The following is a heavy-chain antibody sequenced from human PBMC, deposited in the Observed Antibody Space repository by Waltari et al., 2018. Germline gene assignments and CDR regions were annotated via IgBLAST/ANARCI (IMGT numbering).Heavy chain of an antibody. CDR1: GFPFSSYW. CDR3: ARDLWGNYGFDY. V-gene: IGHV3-7*01. CDR2: IKQDGSEK. J-gene: IGHJ4*02. D-gene: IGHD3-16*01. Sequence: EVQLVESGGGLVQPGGSLRLSCAASGFPFSSYWMSWVRQAPGKGLEWVANIKQDGSEKYYVDSVKGRFTISRDNAKNSLYLQMNSLRAEDTAVYYCARDLWGNYGFDYWGQGTLVTVSS.